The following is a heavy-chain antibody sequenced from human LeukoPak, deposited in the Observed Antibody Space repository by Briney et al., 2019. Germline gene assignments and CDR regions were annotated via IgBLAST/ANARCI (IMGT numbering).Heavy chain of an antibody. CDR3: ARGHPRIVVVVGRPAYNWFDP. CDR1: GGSVSSDTYY. CDR2: IYYSGST. Sequence: PSETLSLTCTVSGGSVSSDTYYWSWIRQPPGKGLEWIGYIYYSGSTNYNPSLKSRVTISVDTSKNQFSLKLSSVTAADTAVYYCARGHPRIVVVVGRPAYNWFDPWGQGTLVTVSS. J-gene: IGHJ5*02. D-gene: IGHD2-15*01. V-gene: IGHV4-61*01.